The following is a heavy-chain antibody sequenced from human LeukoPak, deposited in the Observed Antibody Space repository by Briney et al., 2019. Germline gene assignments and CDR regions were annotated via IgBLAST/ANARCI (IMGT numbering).Heavy chain of an antibody. CDR1: GITLNIFA. CDR3: ATDPATVGVTTRDY. J-gene: IGHJ4*02. CDR2: ITRSGTNT. Sequence: GGSLRLSCAASGITLNIFAMNWVRQAPGKGLEWVSAITRSGTNTFYRDSVKGRFTVSRDNSKNTIFLQMNTLRADDTAVYFCATDPATVGVTTRDYWGRGTPVTVSS. D-gene: IGHD1-26*01. V-gene: IGHV3-23*01.